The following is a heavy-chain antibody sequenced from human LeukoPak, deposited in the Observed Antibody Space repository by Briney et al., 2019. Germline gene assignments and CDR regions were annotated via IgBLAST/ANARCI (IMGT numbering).Heavy chain of an antibody. Sequence: PSETLSLTCTVSGGSISSGSYYWSWIRQPAGKGLEWIGSIYYSGSTYYNPSLKSRVTISVDTSKNQFSLKLSSVTAADTAVYYCARDGYDYVWGSYRSESAMFDYWGQGTLVTVSS. D-gene: IGHD3-16*02. CDR2: IYYSGST. CDR1: GGSISSGSYY. CDR3: ARDGYDYVWGSYRSESAMFDY. J-gene: IGHJ4*02. V-gene: IGHV4-39*07.